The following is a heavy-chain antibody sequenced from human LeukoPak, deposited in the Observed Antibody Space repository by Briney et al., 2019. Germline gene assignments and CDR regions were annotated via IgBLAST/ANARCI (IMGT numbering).Heavy chain of an antibody. V-gene: IGHV4-59*01. CDR2: MYYSGSA. D-gene: IGHD1-14*01. CDR3: ARVVDGNPYWYFDL. J-gene: IGHJ2*01. Sequence: PSETLSLTCTVSGVXISSYYCSWIRQPPGKGLEWIGYMYYSGSANYNPSLKSRVTISVDTSKNQLSLKLSSVTAADTAVYYCARVVDGNPYWYFDLWGRGTLVTVSS. CDR1: GVXISSYY.